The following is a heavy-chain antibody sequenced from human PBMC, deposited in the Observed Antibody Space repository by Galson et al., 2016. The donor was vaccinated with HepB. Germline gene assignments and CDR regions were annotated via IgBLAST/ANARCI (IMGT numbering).Heavy chain of an antibody. CDR2: IYLDGNT. D-gene: IGHD2-2*01. Sequence: SLRLSCAASGFSVSSHYMTWVRQAPGQGLEWVSVIYLDGNTYYAGSAKGRFTISRDDSKNTFYLQMNGLRVEDTALYYCARAWGHVYAGGALDLWGQGTMVIVS. CDR1: GFSVSSHY. J-gene: IGHJ3*01. V-gene: IGHV3-53*01. CDR3: ARAWGHVYAGGALDL.